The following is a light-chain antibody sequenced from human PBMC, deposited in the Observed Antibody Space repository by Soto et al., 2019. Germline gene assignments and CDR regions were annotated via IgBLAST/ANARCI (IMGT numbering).Light chain of an antibody. CDR2: WAS. CDR1: QSVLYSSNNRNY. V-gene: IGKV4-1*01. Sequence: DIVMTQAPDSLAVSLGERATINCKSSQSVLYSSNNRNYLAWYQQKPGQPPKLLIYWASTRESGVPDRFSGSGSGTDFTLTISCLQAEDVALYYCQQYYSTPPTFGGGTKVEIK. CDR3: QQYYSTPPT. J-gene: IGKJ4*01.